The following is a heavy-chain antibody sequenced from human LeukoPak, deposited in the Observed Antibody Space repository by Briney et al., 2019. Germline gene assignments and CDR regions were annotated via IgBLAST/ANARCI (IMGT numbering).Heavy chain of an antibody. CDR1: SGSISSHY. J-gene: IGHJ4*02. CDR2: IYYSGST. CDR3: ARAGWLQPIDY. Sequence: SETLSLTCTVSSGSISSHYWSWIRQPPGKGLEWIGYIYYSGSTNYNPSLKSRVTISVDTSKNQFSLKLSSVTAADTAVYYCARAGWLQPIDYWGQGTLVTVSS. D-gene: IGHD5-24*01. V-gene: IGHV4-59*11.